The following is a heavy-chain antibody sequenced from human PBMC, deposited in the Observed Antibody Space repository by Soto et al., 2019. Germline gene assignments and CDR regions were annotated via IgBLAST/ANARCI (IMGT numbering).Heavy chain of an antibody. V-gene: IGHV3-21*01. D-gene: IGHD6-13*01. CDR2: ISSSSSYI. CDR3: ARSGAAAGTRFYYYYGMDV. J-gene: IGHJ6*02. CDR1: GFTFSSYS. Sequence: GGSLRLSCAASGFTFSSYSMNWVRQAPGKGLEWVSSISSSSSYIYYAGSVKGRFTISRDNAKNSLYLQMNSLRAEDTAVYYCARSGAAAGTRFYYYYGMDVWGQGTTVTVSS.